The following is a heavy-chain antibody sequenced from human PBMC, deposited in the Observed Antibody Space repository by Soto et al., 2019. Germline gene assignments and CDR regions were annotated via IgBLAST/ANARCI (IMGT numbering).Heavy chain of an antibody. V-gene: IGHV3-33*01. CDR2: IWYDGSNK. CDR3: ARYASWSRDY. J-gene: IGHJ4*02. CDR1: GFTFSSYG. D-gene: IGHD6-13*01. Sequence: QVQLVESGGGVVQPGRSLRLSCAASGFTFSSYGMHWVRQAPGTGLEWVAVIWYDGSNKYYADSVKGLFTISRDNSKNTLYLQMNSLRAEDTAVYYCARYASWSRDYWGQGTLVTFSS.